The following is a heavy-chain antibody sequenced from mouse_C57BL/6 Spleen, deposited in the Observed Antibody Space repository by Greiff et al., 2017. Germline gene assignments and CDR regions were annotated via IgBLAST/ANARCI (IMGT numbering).Heavy chain of an antibody. CDR1: GYSFTDYN. Sequence: EVQLQQSGPELVKPGASVKISCKASGYSFTDYNMNWVKQSDGKSLEWIGVIDPNYGTTSYNQKFKGKATLTVDQSSSTAYMQLNSPTSEDSSVYYCARPGSTVVATRPYWYFDVWGTGTTVTVSS. J-gene: IGHJ1*03. CDR2: IDPNYGTT. CDR3: ARPGSTVVATRPYWYFDV. D-gene: IGHD1-1*01. V-gene: IGHV1-39*01.